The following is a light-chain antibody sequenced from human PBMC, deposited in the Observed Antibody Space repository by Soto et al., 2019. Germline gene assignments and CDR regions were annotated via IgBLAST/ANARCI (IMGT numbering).Light chain of an antibody. CDR1: QSVDSSF. CDR2: GAS. CDR3: QQYVSSVT. Sequence: EIVLTQSPGSLSLSPGERGTLSCRASQSVDSSFFAWYQQKPDQAPRLLIYGASNRATGIPDRFSGSGSVTDVTLTISRLEPEDFAVYYCQQYVSSVTFGQGTKVEIK. J-gene: IGKJ1*01. V-gene: IGKV3-20*01.